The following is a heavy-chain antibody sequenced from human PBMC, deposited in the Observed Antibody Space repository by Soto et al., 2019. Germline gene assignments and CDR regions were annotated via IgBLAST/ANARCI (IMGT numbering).Heavy chain of an antibody. V-gene: IGHV3-30*18. D-gene: IGHD3-10*01. CDR1: GFTFSSYG. CDR2: ISYDGSNK. Sequence: PGGSLRLSCAASGFTFSSYGMPWVRQAPGKGLEWVAVISYDGSNKYYADSVKGRFTISRDNSKNTLYLQMNSLRAEDTAVYYCAKGISPSRRGVARHYYYGMDVWGQGTTVTVSS. CDR3: AKGISPSRRGVARHYYYGMDV. J-gene: IGHJ6*02.